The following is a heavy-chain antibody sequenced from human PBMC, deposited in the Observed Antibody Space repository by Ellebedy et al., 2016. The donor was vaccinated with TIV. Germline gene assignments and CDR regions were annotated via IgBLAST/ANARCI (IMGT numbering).Heavy chain of an antibody. J-gene: IGHJ4*02. CDR3: ATPSYSGSLGGFDY. V-gene: IGHV1-24*01. D-gene: IGHD1-26*01. Sequence: ASVKVSXXVSGYTLTELSMHWVRQAPGKGLEWMGGFDPEDGETIYAQKFQGRVTMTEDTSTDTAYMELSSLRSEDTAVYYCATPSYSGSLGGFDYWGQGTLVTVSS. CDR2: FDPEDGET. CDR1: GYTLTELS.